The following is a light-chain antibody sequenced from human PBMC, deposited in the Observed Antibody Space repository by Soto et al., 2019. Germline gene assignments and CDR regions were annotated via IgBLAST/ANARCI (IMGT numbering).Light chain of an antibody. CDR1: QSISDW. CDR3: QQYNNFAS. V-gene: IGKV1-5*01. CDR2: DAS. Sequence: DIQMTHSPATLSSSVLDIRTVTCRASQSISDWLAWYQQKPGKAPKLLIFDASSLEIGVPSRFSGSGSGTEFTLTISSLQPDDFATYYCQQYNNFASFGQGTKVDI. J-gene: IGKJ1*01.